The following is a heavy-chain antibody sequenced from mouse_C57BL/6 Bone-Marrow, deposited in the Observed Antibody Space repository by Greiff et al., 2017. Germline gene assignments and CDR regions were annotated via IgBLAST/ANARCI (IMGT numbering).Heavy chain of an antibody. V-gene: IGHV2-2*01. D-gene: IGHD1-1*01. J-gene: IGHJ2*01. Sequence: QVHVQQSGPGLVQPSQSLSITCTVSGFSLTSYGVHWVRQSPGKGLEWLGVLWSGGSTAYNAAFISRLSISKDNSKSQVFFKMNRLQADDTAIYYCARYGSSYVHFDYWGQGTTLTVSS. CDR2: LWSGGST. CDR3: ARYGSSYVHFDY. CDR1: GFSLTSYG.